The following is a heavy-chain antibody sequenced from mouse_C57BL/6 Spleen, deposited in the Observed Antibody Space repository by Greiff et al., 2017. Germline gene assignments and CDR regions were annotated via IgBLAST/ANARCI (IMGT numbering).Heavy chain of an antibody. J-gene: IGHJ3*01. V-gene: IGHV1-54*01. D-gene: IGHD1-1*01. CDR2: INPGSGGT. CDR1: GYAFTNYL. CDR3: AREEKIITTVVARTPFAY. Sequence: QVQLQQSGAELVRPGTSVKVSCKASGYAFTNYLIEWVKQRPGQGLEWIGVINPGSGGTNYNEKFKGKATLTADKSSSTAYMQVSSLTSEDSAVYFCAREEKIITTVVARTPFAYWGQGTLVTVSA.